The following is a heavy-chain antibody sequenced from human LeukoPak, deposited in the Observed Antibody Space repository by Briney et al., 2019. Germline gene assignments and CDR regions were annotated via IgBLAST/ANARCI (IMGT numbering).Heavy chain of an antibody. Sequence: SETLSLTCTVSGSSMNNFYWTWIRQPAGKGLEWIGRIQTSGSTNYNPSLRSRVTMSLDTSKNQFSLSLSSVTAADTAVYYCARGPPYSNWYFDLWGRGTVVTVSS. J-gene: IGHJ2*01. CDR3: ARGPPYSNWYFDL. CDR1: GSSMNNFY. D-gene: IGHD2-15*01. V-gene: IGHV4-4*07. CDR2: IQTSGST.